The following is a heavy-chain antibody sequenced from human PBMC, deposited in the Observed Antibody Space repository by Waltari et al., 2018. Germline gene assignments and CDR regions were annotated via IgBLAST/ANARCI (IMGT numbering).Heavy chain of an antibody. CDR3: ARAITIFGVSSNWFDP. V-gene: IGHV4-61*02. Sequence: QVQLQESGPGLVKPSQTLSLTCTVSGGSISSGSYYWSWIRQSAGKGLEWIGRIYTSGSNNDNPSLKSRVTISVDTAKNQFSLKLSSVTAADTAVYYCARAITIFGVSSNWFDPWGQGTLVTVSS. CDR2: IYTSGSN. D-gene: IGHD3-3*01. J-gene: IGHJ5*02. CDR1: GGSISSGSYY.